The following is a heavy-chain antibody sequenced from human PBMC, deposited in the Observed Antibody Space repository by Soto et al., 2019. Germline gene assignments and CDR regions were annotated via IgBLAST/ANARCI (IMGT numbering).Heavy chain of an antibody. V-gene: IGHV1-18*01. CDR2: ISAYNGNT. CDR3: ARESYDIPRTPRY. J-gene: IGHJ4*02. CDR1: GYTLTRYG. D-gene: IGHD3-9*01. Sequence: ASVKVSCKASGYTLTRYGGSWVRQAPGQGLEWMGWISAYNGNTNYAQKLQGRVTMTTDTSTSTAYMELRSLRSDDTAVYYCARESYDIPRTPRYWGQGTLVTVSS.